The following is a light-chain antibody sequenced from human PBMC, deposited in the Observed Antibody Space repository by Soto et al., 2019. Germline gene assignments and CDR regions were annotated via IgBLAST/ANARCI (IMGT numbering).Light chain of an antibody. CDR1: QSVGTY. Sequence: IVLTQSHGTLSLSPGERATLSCRASQSVGTYLAWYQQKPGQAPRLLIYGASSRATGIPDRFSGSGSGTDFTLTISRLEPEDFAVYYCQQYVSIPLTFGGGTKVDIK. V-gene: IGKV3-20*01. CDR3: QQYVSIPLT. J-gene: IGKJ4*01. CDR2: GAS.